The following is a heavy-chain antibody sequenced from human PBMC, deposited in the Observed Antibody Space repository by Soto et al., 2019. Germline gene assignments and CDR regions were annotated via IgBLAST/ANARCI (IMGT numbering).Heavy chain of an antibody. CDR1: GYTFTGYA. J-gene: IGHJ4*02. Sequence: QVQLVQSGAEEKKPGASVKVSCKASGYTFTGYAMHWVRQAPGHRLEWMGWINAGNGNTKYSQKFQGRVTITRDTSASTAYMELSSLRSEDTAVYYCARAVAVPADFDFWGPGTLVTVSS. CDR2: INAGNGNT. D-gene: IGHD6-19*01. CDR3: ARAVAVPADFDF. V-gene: IGHV1-3*05.